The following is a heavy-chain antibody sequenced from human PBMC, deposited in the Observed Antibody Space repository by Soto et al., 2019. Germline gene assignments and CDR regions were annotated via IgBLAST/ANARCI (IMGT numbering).Heavy chain of an antibody. CDR1: GFTFSDYY. V-gene: IGHV3-11*01. CDR2: ISSSGSTI. J-gene: IGHJ4*02. Sequence: GGSLRLSCAASGFTFSDYYMSWIRQAPGKGLEWVSYISSSGSTIYYADSVKGRFTISRDNAKNSLYLQMNSLRAEDTAVYYCARVVRPTYYYGSGSYYIDYWGQGTLVTVSS. CDR3: ARVVRPTYYYGSGSYYIDY. D-gene: IGHD3-10*01.